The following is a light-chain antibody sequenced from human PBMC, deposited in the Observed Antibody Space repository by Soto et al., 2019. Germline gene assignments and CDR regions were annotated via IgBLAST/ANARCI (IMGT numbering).Light chain of an antibody. Sequence: DFQMTQSPSSLSASVGDRVTITCRASQSFSTYLAWYQQKPGKVPKLLISGISALQSGVPSRFSGSGYGTEFTLTISNLQPEDVATYYCQKYKTAPQTFGGGTKVDIK. CDR1: QSFSTY. J-gene: IGKJ4*01. V-gene: IGKV1-27*01. CDR2: GIS. CDR3: QKYKTAPQT.